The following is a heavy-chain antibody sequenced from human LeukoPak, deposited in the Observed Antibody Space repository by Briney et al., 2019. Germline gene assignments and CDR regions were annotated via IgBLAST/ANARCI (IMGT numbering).Heavy chain of an antibody. J-gene: IGHJ4*02. Sequence: GSLRLSCAASGFTFSSHAMSWVRQAPGKGLEWVSAISGSGGSTYYADSVKGRFTISRDNSKNTLYLQMNSLRAEDTAVYYCAKRQTRGSYYFDYWGQGTLVTVSS. CDR3: AKRQTRGSYYFDY. CDR1: GFTFSSHA. CDR2: ISGSGGST. V-gene: IGHV3-23*01. D-gene: IGHD1-26*01.